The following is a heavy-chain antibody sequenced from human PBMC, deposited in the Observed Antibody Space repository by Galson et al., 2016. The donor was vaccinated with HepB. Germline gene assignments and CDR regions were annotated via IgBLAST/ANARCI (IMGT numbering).Heavy chain of an antibody. Sequence: SLRLSCAASGFAFSGSAMHWVRQAPGKGLEWVAAISYHGSDKYYADSVKGRVTISRDNSNNTLYLQMTSLSPEDTAVHYCARDKSFYYYGMDVWGQGTTVTVSS. J-gene: IGHJ6*02. CDR2: ISYHGSDK. V-gene: IGHV3-30-3*01. CDR3: ARDKSFYYYGMDV. CDR1: GFAFSGSA.